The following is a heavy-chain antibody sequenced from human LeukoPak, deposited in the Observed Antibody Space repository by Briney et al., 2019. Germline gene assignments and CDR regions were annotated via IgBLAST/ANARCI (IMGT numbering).Heavy chain of an antibody. CDR1: GYSFTSYW. D-gene: IGHD6-19*01. V-gene: IGHV5-10-1*01. J-gene: IGHJ4*02. Sequence: GESLKISCKGSGYSFTSYWISWVRQMPGKGLEWMGRIDLSDSYTNYSPSFQGHVTISADKSISTAYLQWSSLKASDTAMYYCARPSSGWYVLDYWGQGTLVTVSS. CDR2: IDLSDSYT. CDR3: ARPSSGWYVLDY.